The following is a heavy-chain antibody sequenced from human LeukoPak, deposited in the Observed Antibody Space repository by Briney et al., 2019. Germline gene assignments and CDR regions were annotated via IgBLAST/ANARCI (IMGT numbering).Heavy chain of an antibody. V-gene: IGHV3-48*03. Sequence: GGSLRLSCAASGFTFSSYEMNWVRQAPGKGLEWVSYISRSGSTKHYADSVKGRFTISRDNAKNSLFLQMNSLRAEDTAVYYCARVLRYCSGGNCYSGGLGYMDVWGKGTTVTISS. J-gene: IGHJ6*03. CDR1: GFTFSSYE. D-gene: IGHD2-15*01. CDR2: ISRSGSTK. CDR3: ARVLRYCSGGNCYSGGLGYMDV.